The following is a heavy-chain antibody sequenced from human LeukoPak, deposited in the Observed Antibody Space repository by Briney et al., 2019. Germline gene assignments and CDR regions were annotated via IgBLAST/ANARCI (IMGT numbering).Heavy chain of an antibody. D-gene: IGHD6-19*01. CDR3: ARGLSEADY. V-gene: IGHV3-33*01. CDR1: GFTFSSYG. Sequence: PGGSLRLSCAASGFTFSSYGLHWVRQAPGKGLEWVALIWYDGSKKYYADSVKGRFTISRDNSNNTLYLQMNSLRAEDTAVCYCARGLSEADYWGQGTLVTVSS. J-gene: IGHJ4*02. CDR2: IWYDGSKK.